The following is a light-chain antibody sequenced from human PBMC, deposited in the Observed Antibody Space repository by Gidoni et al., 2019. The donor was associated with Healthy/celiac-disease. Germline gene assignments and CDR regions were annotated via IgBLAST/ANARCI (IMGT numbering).Light chain of an antibody. V-gene: IGKV1-39*01. Sequence: DIQMTQSPSSLSASVGDSVTITCRASQSLSSYLNWYQQKPGKAPKLLIYDASSLQSGVPSRFSGSGSGTDFTLTISSRQPEDFATYYCQQSYSTPYTFGQGTKLEIK. CDR3: QQSYSTPYT. CDR2: DAS. J-gene: IGKJ2*01. CDR1: QSLSSY.